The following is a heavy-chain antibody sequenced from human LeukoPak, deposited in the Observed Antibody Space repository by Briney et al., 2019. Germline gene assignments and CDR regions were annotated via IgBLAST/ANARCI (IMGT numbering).Heavy chain of an antibody. CDR3: ASARSNYIDY. CDR1: GGSSSSYY. CDR2: IYTSGNT. J-gene: IGHJ4*02. Sequence: PSETLALTCTVSGGSSSSYYWSWIRQPPGKGLEWIGYIYTSGNTNYNPSLKSRVTLSVDTSKNQFSLKLSCVTAADTAVYYCASARSNYIDYWGQGTLVTVSS. D-gene: IGHD3-10*01. V-gene: IGHV4-4*09.